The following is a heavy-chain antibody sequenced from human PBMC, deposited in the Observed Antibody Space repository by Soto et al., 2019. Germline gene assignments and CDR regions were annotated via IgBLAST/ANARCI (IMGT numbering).Heavy chain of an antibody. CDR2: IYYSGST. J-gene: IGHJ4*02. Sequence: QVQLQESGPGLVKPSQTLSLTCTVSGGSISSGGYYWSWLRPHPGKGLEWIGYIYYSGSTYYNPFLRSQVTISVDSSMNLFSLKLNDVTAAVTAVYYCAREAYYDSSCYSYWEDYWGQGTLVTVSS. CDR1: GGSISSGGYY. CDR3: AREAYYDSSCYSYWEDY. D-gene: IGHD3-22*01. V-gene: IGHV4-31*01.